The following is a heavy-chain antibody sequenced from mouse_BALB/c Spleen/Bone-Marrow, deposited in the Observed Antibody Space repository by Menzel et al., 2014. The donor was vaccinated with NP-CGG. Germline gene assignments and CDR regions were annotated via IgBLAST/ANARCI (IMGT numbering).Heavy chain of an antibody. CDR3: ARPRFAY. CDR1: GFTFSDYY. Sequence: EVKLVESGGGLVKPGGSLKLSCAASGFTFSDYYMYWVRQTPEKRLEWVATISDGGSYTYYPDSVKGRFTISRDNAKNNLHLQMSSLKSEDTAMYYCARPRFAYWGQGTLVTVSA. J-gene: IGHJ3*01. V-gene: IGHV5-4*02. CDR2: ISDGGSYT.